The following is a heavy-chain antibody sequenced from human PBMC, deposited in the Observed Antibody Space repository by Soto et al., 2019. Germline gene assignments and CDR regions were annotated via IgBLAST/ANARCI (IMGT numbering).Heavy chain of an antibody. Sequence: QVQLVQSGAEVKKPGSSVKVSCKASGGTFSSYAISWVRQAPGQGLEWMGGIIPIFGTANYAQKFQGRVTITADESTSTAYMELSSLRSEDTAVYYCAREGQEFYQLLDMNWFDPWGQGTLVTVSS. J-gene: IGHJ5*02. V-gene: IGHV1-69*12. D-gene: IGHD2-2*01. CDR3: AREGQEFYQLLDMNWFDP. CDR1: GGTFSSYA. CDR2: IIPIFGTA.